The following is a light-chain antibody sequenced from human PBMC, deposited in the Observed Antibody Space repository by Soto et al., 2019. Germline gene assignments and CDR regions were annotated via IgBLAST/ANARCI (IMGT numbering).Light chain of an antibody. V-gene: IGLV2-8*01. CDR3: TSYAGGNNV. Sequence: QSALTQPPSASGSPGQSVTISCTGTSSDVGGYNYVSWYQQHPGKVPTLVVYEVNKRPSGGPYRFSGSQSGNTASLTVSGLQAEDEADYYCTSYAGGNNVFGTGTKLTVL. J-gene: IGLJ1*01. CDR1: SSDVGGYNY. CDR2: EVN.